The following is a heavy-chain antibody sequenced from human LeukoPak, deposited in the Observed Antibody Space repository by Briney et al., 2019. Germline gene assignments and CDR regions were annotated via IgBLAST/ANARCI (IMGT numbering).Heavy chain of an antibody. Sequence: SETLSLTCAVYGGSFSGYYWSWIRQPPGKGLEWIGVINHSGSTNYNPSLKSRVTISVDTSKNQFSLKLSSVTAADTAVYYCARGLAAGQYNWFDPWGQGTLVTVSS. CDR2: INHSGST. V-gene: IGHV4-34*01. CDR1: GGSFSGYY. D-gene: IGHD6-13*01. CDR3: ARGLAAGQYNWFDP. J-gene: IGHJ5*02.